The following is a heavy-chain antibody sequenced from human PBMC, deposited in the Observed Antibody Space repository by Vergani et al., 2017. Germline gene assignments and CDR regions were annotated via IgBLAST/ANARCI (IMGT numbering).Heavy chain of an antibody. V-gene: IGHV3-23*01. CDR1: GFTFSSYA. CDR2: ISGSGGST. D-gene: IGHD2-21*02. CDR3: AKGPYGGGDCAGCSLNWNPFDY. J-gene: IGHJ4*02. Sequence: EVQLLESGGGLVQPGGSLRLSCAASGFTFSSYAMSWVRQAPGKGLEWVSAISGSGGSTYYADSVKGRFTISRDNSKNTLYLQMNSLRAGDTAVYYCAKGPYGGGDCAGCSLNWNPFDYWGQGTLVSVSS.